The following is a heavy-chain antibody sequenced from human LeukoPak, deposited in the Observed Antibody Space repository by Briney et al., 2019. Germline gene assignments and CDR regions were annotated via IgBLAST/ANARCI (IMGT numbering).Heavy chain of an antibody. CDR1: GYTFASYD. J-gene: IGHJ4*02. Sequence: GASVKVSCKASGYTFASYDVSWVRQATGQGLEWMGWMNTNSVNTGHAQKLQGRVTMTRNTSISTAYMELSSLRSDDTAVYYCVAKGCXGQGTLVTVSS. V-gene: IGHV1-8*01. CDR3: VAKGC. CDR2: MNTNSVNT.